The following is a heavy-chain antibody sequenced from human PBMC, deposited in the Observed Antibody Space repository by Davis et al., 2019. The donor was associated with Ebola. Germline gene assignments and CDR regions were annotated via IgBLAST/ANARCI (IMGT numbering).Heavy chain of an antibody. Sequence: MPSETLSLTCAVYGGSFSGYYWSWIRQPPGKGLEWIGEINHSGSTNYNPSLKSRVTISVDTSKNQFSLKLRSVTAADTAGYYRAGGRRYSYGPPRYWGQGTLVTVSS. D-gene: IGHD5-18*01. CDR3: AGGRRYSYGPPRY. CDR2: INHSGST. V-gene: IGHV4-34*01. J-gene: IGHJ4*02. CDR1: GGSFSGYY.